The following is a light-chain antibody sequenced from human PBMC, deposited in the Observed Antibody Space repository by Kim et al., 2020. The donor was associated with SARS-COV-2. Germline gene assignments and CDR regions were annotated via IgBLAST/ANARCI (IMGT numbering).Light chain of an antibody. CDR3: QQFNNFPIT. CDR1: QSIRSA. V-gene: IGKV1D-13*01. J-gene: IGKJ5*01. Sequence: ASFVHRVTITCRTSQSIRSALAWYQQKPGKAPKVLIYDASSLGSGLPSRFSGSRSGTDFTLTISTLQPEVFATYFCQQFNNFPITFGQGTRLEI. CDR2: DAS.